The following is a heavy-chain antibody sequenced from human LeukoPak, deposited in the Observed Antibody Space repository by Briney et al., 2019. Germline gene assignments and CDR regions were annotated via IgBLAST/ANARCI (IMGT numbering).Heavy chain of an antibody. CDR3: VLCLKAVDVTSHDVLDY. CDR1: RFIYHHCY. V-gene: IGHV3-11*03. D-gene: IGHD6-19*01. Sequence: PGGSLRLSCRAWRFIYHHCYMRWLRQAPEKGLEWVSFISSSSSYTNYADSVKGRFTISRDDAKNSLYLQVNSERAEDTAVYCRVLCLKAVDVTSHDVLDYWGQGTLVTVSS. CDR2: ISSSSSYT. J-gene: IGHJ4*02.